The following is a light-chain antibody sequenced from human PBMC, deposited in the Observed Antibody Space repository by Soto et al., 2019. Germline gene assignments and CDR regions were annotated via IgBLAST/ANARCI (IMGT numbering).Light chain of an antibody. CDR3: ATWDDSLSVL. CDR2: NTN. J-gene: IGLJ3*02. Sequence: QSFLPQPPSASGTPGQRVTISCSGGTSNIGTNTVNCYQQLPGTAPKLLIYNTNQRPAGLPDRFSGSKSGTSASLAISGLRSEDEASYFCATWDDSLSVLFGRGTKLTVL. V-gene: IGLV1-44*01. CDR1: TSNIGTNT.